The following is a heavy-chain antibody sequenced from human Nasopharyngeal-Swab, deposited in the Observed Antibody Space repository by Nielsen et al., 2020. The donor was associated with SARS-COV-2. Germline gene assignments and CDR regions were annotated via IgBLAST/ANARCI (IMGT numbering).Heavy chain of an antibody. CDR2: FDPEDGET. J-gene: IGHJ6*02. CDR3: AIDRVRFLDFGYYYYGMDV. D-gene: IGHD3-3*01. Sequence: ASVKVSCKVSGYTLTELSMHWVRQAPGKGLEWMGGFDPEDGETIYAQKFQGRVTMTEDTSTDTAYMELSSLRSEDTAVYYCAIDRVRFLDFGYYYYGMDVWGQGTLVTVSS. V-gene: IGHV1-24*01. CDR1: GYTLTELS.